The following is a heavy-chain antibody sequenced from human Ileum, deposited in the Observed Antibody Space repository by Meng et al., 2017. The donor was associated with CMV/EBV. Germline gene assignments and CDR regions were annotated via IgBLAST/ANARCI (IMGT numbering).Heavy chain of an antibody. D-gene: IGHD2-21*01. CDR2: INGGNGKT. V-gene: IGHV1-3*01. Sequence: KVSCQAYGYSFTSYVMRWVRQAPGQRLEGMGWINGGNGKTKYSQNFQGRVTITRDTSASTAYMEVSSLRSEDTAVYYCARGRVYSDYWGQGTLVTVSS. J-gene: IGHJ4*02. CDR3: ARGRVYSDY. CDR1: GYSFTSYV.